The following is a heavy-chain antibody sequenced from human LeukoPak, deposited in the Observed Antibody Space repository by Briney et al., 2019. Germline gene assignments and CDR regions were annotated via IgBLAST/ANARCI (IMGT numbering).Heavy chain of an antibody. V-gene: IGHV4-34*01. CDR2: INHSEST. Sequence: SETLSLACAVYGGSFSGYYWGSIRQPPGKGLGWIGEINHSESTNYNPPLKSRVTISEDTSKHQFSLNRSSVTAADTALYYWARDSGTTGEVKVDPWGQGTLVTVSS. CDR1: GGSFSGYY. CDR3: ARDSGTTGEVKVDP. J-gene: IGHJ5*02. D-gene: IGHD3-10*01.